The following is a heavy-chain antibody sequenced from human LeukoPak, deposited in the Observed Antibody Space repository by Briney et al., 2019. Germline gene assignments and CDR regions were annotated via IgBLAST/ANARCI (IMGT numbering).Heavy chain of an antibody. J-gene: IGHJ5*02. CDR1: GGSISSYY. CDR2: IYTSGST. V-gene: IGHV4-4*07. D-gene: IGHD6-19*01. Sequence: PSETLSLTCTVSGGSISSYYWSWIRQPAGKGLEWIGRIYTSGSTNYNPSRNSRVTMSVDTSKNQFSLKLSSVTAADTAVYYCARTIAVAGTGQFDPWGQGTLVTVSS. CDR3: ARTIAVAGTGQFDP.